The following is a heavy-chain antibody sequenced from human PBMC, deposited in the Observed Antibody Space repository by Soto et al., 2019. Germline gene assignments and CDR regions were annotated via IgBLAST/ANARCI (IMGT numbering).Heavy chain of an antibody. Sequence: GASLKVSCKASGGTFSSYAISWVRQAPGQGLEWMGGIIPIFGTANYAQKFQGRVTMTTDESTSTAYMELSSLRSDDTAVYYCARLDYGSGTPGYWGQGTLVTVSS. V-gene: IGHV1-69*05. CDR2: IIPIFGTA. J-gene: IGHJ4*02. CDR1: GGTFSSYA. D-gene: IGHD3-10*01. CDR3: ARLDYGSGTPGY.